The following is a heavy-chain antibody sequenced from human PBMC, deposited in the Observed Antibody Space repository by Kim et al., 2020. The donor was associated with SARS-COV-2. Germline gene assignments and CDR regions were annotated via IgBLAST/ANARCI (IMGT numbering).Heavy chain of an antibody. D-gene: IGHD3-22*01. CDR3: ARDSSGSLAYYGMDV. Sequence: ADPVKGRFTISRDNSKNTLYLQMNSLRAEDTAVYYCARDSSGSLAYYGMDVWGQGTTVTVSS. V-gene: IGHV3-30*07. J-gene: IGHJ6*02.